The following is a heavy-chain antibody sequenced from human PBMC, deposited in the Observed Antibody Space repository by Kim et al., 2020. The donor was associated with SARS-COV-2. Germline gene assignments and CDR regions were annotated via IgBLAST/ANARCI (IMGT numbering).Heavy chain of an antibody. D-gene: IGHD3-10*01. V-gene: IGHV4-39*07. CDR2: VSYSGST. Sequence: SETLSLTCTVSGGSISSGSYYWGWIRQPPGKGLEWIGSVSYSGSTYYNPSLKSRVTISVDTSKNQFSLKLSSVTAADTAVYDCARGAGYYGSGAFDF. CDR1: GGSISSGSYY. CDR3: ARGAGYYGSGAFDF. J-gene: IGHJ3*01.